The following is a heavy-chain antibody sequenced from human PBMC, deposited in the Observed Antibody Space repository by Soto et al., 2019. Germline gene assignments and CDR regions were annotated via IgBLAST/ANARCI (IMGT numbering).Heavy chain of an antibody. V-gene: IGHV1-18*01. CDR1: GDTFNFYT. CDR2: ISAYNGNT. J-gene: IGHJ4*02. Sequence: ASVKVSCKASGDTFNFYTINWVRQATGQGLEWMGWISAYNGNTNYAQNFQGRVTMTTDTSTSTAYMELRSLRSDDTAVYYCARRGTPIDYWGQGTLVTVSS. D-gene: IGHD3-16*01. CDR3: ARRGTPIDY.